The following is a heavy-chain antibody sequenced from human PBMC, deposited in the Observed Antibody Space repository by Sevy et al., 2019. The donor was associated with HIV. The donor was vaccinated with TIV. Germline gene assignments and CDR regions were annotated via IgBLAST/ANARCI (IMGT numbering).Heavy chain of an antibody. V-gene: IGHV3-23*01. CDR1: GFTFSKYS. CDR3: AREGCSRPHDY. Sequence: GGSLRLSCVASGFTFSKYSMSWVRQTPGKGLEWVSTLSFACGRINYADSVKGRFTMSRDDSRNTFYLQMDSLRAEDTAIYDGAREGCSRPHDYWGQGTLVTVSS. D-gene: IGHD2-2*01. CDR2: LSFACGRI. J-gene: IGHJ4*02.